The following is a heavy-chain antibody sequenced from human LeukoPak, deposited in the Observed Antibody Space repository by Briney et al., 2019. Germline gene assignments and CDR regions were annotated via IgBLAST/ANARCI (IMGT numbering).Heavy chain of an antibody. D-gene: IGHD3-9*01. J-gene: IGHJ4*02. CDR3: ARGNILTGKYMVY. V-gene: IGHV3-53*01. Sequence: GGSLRLSCAASGFTVSSNYMSWVRQAPGKGLVWVSVIYSGGSTYYADSVKGRFTISRDNSKNTLNLQMNSLRAEDTAVYYCARGNILTGKYMVYWGQGTLVSVSS. CDR2: IYSGGST. CDR1: GFTVSSNY.